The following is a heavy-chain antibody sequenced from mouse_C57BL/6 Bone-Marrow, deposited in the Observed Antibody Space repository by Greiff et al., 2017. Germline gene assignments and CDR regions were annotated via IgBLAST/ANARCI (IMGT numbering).Heavy chain of an antibody. V-gene: IGHV1-66*01. CDR1: GYSFTSYY. J-gene: IGHJ3*01. Sequence: VMLVESGPELVKPGASVKISCKASGYSFTSYYIHWVKQRPGQGLEWIGWIDPGSGNTKYNEKFKGKATMTADTSSSTAYMQLSSLTSEDSAVYYCATRAWFAYWGQGTLVTVSA. CDR2: IDPGSGNT. CDR3: ATRAWFAY.